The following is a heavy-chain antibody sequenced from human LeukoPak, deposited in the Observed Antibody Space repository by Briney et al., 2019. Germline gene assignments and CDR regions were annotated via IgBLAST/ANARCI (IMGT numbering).Heavy chain of an antibody. J-gene: IGHJ4*02. V-gene: IGHV1-24*01. D-gene: IGHD3-10*01. CDR3: ARVKETQGQSGSYSPFDY. CDR2: YDPEDGET. Sequence: ASVKVSCKVPGYTLSDLYMQWVRQAPGKGLEWMGGYDPEDGETIFAQKFQGRVTMTEDTSSDIAYMELSSLRSDDTAVYYCARVKETQGQSGSYSPFDYWGQGTLVTVSS. CDR1: GYTLSDLY.